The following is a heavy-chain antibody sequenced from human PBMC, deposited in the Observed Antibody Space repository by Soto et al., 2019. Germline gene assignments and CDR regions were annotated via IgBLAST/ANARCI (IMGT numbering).Heavy chain of an antibody. CDR2: ISSHSSYI. CDR3: ARATFPEIAAAGPDFDY. Sequence: GGSLRLSCVVSGFTFSSYSRNWVRQAPGKGLEWVSYISSHSSYIYYADSVKGRFTISRDNAKNSLYLQMNSLRAEDTAVYYCARATFPEIAAAGPDFDYWGQGTLVTVSS. V-gene: IGHV3-21*04. D-gene: IGHD6-13*01. J-gene: IGHJ4*02. CDR1: GFTFSSYS.